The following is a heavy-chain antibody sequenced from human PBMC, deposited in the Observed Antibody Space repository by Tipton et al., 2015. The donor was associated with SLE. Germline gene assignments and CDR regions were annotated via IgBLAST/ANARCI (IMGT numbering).Heavy chain of an antibody. Sequence: FTISRDDSKSIAYLQMNSLRAEDTAVYYCARETYSGSYFDYWGQGTLVTVSS. V-gene: IGHV3-71*03. D-gene: IGHD1-26*01. J-gene: IGHJ4*02. CDR3: ARETYSGSYFDY.